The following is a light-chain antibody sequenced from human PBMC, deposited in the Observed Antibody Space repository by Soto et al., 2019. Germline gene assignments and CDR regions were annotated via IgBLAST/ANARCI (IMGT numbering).Light chain of an antibody. Sequence: QSVLTQPPSVSGSPGQSVTISCTGTSSDVGSYNRVSWYQQPPGTAPKLMIYEVSNRPSGVPDRFSGSRSGNTASLTISGLQAEDEADYYCSSYTSSSTLLFGGGTKLTVL. CDR1: SSDVGSYNR. CDR2: EVS. J-gene: IGLJ2*01. V-gene: IGLV2-18*02. CDR3: SSYTSSSTLL.